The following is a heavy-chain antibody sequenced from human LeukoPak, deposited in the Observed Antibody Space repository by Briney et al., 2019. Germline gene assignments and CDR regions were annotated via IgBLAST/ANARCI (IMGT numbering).Heavy chain of an antibody. CDR1: GFTFSSYA. Sequence: PGGSLRLSCAASGFTFSSYAMSWVRQAPGKGLEWVSAISGSGGSTYCADSVKGRFTISRDNSKNTLYLQMNSLRAEDTAVYYCAKDDSPGIAVAGTALDYWGQGTLVTVSS. J-gene: IGHJ4*02. CDR3: AKDDSPGIAVAGTALDY. D-gene: IGHD6-19*01. CDR2: ISGSGGST. V-gene: IGHV3-23*01.